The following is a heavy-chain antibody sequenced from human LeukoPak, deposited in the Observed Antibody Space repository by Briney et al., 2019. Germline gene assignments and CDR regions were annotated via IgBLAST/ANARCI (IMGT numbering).Heavy chain of an antibody. CDR1: GYTFTSYY. D-gene: IGHD5-18*01. CDR2: INPSGGST. J-gene: IGHJ3*02. CDR3: ATAYNYGRDAFDI. Sequence: ASVKVSCKASGYTFTSYYMHWVRQAPGQGLEWMGIINPSGGSTSYAQKFQGRVTMTRDTSTSTVYMELSSLRSEDTAVYYCATAYNYGRDAFDIWGQGTMVTVS. V-gene: IGHV1-46*01.